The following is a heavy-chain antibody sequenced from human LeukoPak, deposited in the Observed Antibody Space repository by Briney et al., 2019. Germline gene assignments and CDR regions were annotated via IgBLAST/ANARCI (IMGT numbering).Heavy chain of an antibody. J-gene: IGHJ4*02. CDR3: AKDLPTFFGEFEY. V-gene: IGHV3-74*01. Sequence: PGGALRLSCAASGFTFSSYWMHWVRQAPGKGLVWVSRINSDGSSTSYADSVKGRFTISRDNAKNSLYLQMNSLRAEDTAVYYCAKDLPTFFGEFEYWGQGTLVTVSS. CDR1: GFTFSSYW. D-gene: IGHD3-3*01. CDR2: INSDGSST.